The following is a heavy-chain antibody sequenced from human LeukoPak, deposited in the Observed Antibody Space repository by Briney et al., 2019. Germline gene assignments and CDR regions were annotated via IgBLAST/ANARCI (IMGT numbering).Heavy chain of an antibody. V-gene: IGHV3-23*01. D-gene: IGHD4-11*01. CDR3: AKGPNDSSNYLFDY. CDR2: IVGSGVDT. CDR1: GFTFSRHA. J-gene: IGHJ4*02. Sequence: GGSLRLSCAASGFTFSRHAMSWVRRAPGKGLEWVSVIVGSGVDTFYADSVKGRFTISRDNSKNTLYVQMNSLGAEDTAVYYCAKGPNDSSNYLFDYWGQGTLVTVSS.